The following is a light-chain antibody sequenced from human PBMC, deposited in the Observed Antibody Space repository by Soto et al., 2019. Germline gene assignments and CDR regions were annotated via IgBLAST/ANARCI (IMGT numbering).Light chain of an antibody. CDR2: GAS. CDR1: QSVTNSF. V-gene: IGKV3-20*01. CDR3: QQYVSSPWA. J-gene: IGKJ1*01. Sequence: EIVLAQSPGTLSLSPGERATLSCRASQSVTNSFLAWYQQKPGQAPRLLIYGASRRATGIPDRFTGSGSETDITLTISRLEPEDFAVYYCQQYVSSPWAFCQGTKVEI.